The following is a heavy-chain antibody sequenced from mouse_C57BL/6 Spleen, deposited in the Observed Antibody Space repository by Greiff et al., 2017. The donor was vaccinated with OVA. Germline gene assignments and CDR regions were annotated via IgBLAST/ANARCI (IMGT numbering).Heavy chain of an antibody. CDR2: IDPETGGT. CDR3: TRDYKGFAY. Sequence: VQGVESGAELVRPGASVTLSCKASGYTFTDYEMHWVKQTPVHGLEWIGAIDPETGGTAYNQKFKGKAILTADKSSSTAYMELRSLTSEDSAVYYCTRDYKGFAYWGQGTLVTVSA. CDR1: GYTFTDYE. J-gene: IGHJ3*01. D-gene: IGHD2-13*01. V-gene: IGHV1-15*01.